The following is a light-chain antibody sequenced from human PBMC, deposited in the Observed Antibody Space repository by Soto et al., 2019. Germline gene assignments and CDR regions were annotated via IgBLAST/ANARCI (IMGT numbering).Light chain of an antibody. CDR1: QSISSY. CDR2: AAS. J-gene: IGKJ1*01. V-gene: IGKV1-39*01. Sequence: DIQMTQSPSSLSASVGDRVTITCRAGQSISSYLNWYQQKPGKAPKLLIYAASSLQSGVPSRFSGSGSGTDFTLTISSLQPEDFATYYCQQSYSIPITFGQGTKVDIK. CDR3: QQSYSIPIT.